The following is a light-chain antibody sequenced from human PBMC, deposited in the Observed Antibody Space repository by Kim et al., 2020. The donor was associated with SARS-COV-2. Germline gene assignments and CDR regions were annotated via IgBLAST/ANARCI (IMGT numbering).Light chain of an antibody. V-gene: IGKV1-27*01. J-gene: IGKJ1*01. CDR3: HKYNSTIRT. CDR1: QRISNY. Sequence: DIQMTQSPSSLSASVGDRVTITCRASQRISNYLAWYQQKTGKVPKLLIYSASTLQTGVPSRFSGSGSGTDFTLTISSPQPEDVATSYCHKYNSTIRTFGQGTKVDIK. CDR2: SAS.